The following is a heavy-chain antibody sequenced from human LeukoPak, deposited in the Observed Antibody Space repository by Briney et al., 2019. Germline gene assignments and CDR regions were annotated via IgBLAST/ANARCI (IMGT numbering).Heavy chain of an antibody. V-gene: IGHV3-48*01. CDR1: GFTFSSYA. Sequence: PGGSLRLSCAASGFTFSSYAMSWVRQAPGKGLEWVSYISSSSSTIYYADSVKGRFTISRDNAKNSLYLQMNSLRAEDTAVYYCARDRTAMVRPYYYYGMDVWGQGTTATVSS. CDR2: ISSSSSTI. CDR3: ARDRTAMVRPYYYYGMDV. D-gene: IGHD5-18*01. J-gene: IGHJ6*02.